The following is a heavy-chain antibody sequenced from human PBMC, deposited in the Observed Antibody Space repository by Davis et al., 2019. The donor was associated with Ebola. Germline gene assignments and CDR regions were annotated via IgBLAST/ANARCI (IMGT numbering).Heavy chain of an antibody. CDR2: ITTYNGNT. D-gene: IGHD2-2*01. CDR3: ARGTSGPFDY. J-gene: IGHJ4*02. V-gene: IGHV1-18*01. Sequence: ASVKVSCKASGYRFISYGFSWVRQAPGQGLEWMGWITTYNGNTNYAQKLQGRVTVTTDTSTRTAYMELRGLRSDDTAVYYCARGTSGPFDYWGQGTLVTVSS. CDR1: GYRFISYG.